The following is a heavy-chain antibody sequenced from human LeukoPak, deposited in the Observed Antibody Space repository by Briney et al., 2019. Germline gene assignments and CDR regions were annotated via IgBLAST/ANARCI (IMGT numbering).Heavy chain of an antibody. CDR3: AREKYPQDIVVVPAAMGWFDP. CDR2: IILILGIA. D-gene: IGHD2-2*01. Sequence: SVKVSCKASGGTFSSYAISWVRQAPAQGLEWMGRIILILGIANYAQKFQGRVTITADKSTSTAYMELSSLRSEDTAVYYWAREKYPQDIVVVPAAMGWFDPWGQGTLVTVSS. CDR1: GGTFSSYA. V-gene: IGHV1-69*04. J-gene: IGHJ5*02.